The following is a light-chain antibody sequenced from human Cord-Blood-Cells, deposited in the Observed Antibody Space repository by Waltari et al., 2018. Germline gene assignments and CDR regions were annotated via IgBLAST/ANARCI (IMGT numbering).Light chain of an antibody. CDR2: GAS. J-gene: IGKJ4*01. Sequence: EIVMTQSPATLSVSPGERATLPCRASQRVSSNLAGYQQKPGQAPRLLLEGASTRATGIPGRFSGRGSGTEFSLTISSLQSEDFAVYDCQQYKNWPPLTFGGGTKVEIK. CDR1: QRVSSN. V-gene: IGKV3-15*01. CDR3: QQYKNWPPLT.